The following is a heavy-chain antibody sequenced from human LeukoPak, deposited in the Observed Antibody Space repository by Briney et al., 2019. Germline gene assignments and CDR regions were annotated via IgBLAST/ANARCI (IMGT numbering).Heavy chain of an antibody. Sequence: AETLSLTCAVSGGSFSGYYWTWIRQPPGKGLEWIGEINHSGRTNYNPSLKSRVIISVDTSKNQFSLKLNSVTAADTAVYYCARLWARGIAARLVYWGQGTLVTVSS. CDR3: ARLWARGIAARLVY. V-gene: IGHV4-34*01. CDR1: GGSFSGYY. D-gene: IGHD6-6*01. J-gene: IGHJ4*02. CDR2: INHSGRT.